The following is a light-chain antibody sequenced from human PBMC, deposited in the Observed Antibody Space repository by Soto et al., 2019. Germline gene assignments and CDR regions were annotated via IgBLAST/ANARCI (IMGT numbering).Light chain of an antibody. CDR3: CSFASSYSSV. CDR2: DVS. J-gene: IGLJ1*01. V-gene: IGLV2-11*01. CDR1: SSDVGGYNY. Sequence: QSALTQPRSVSGSPGQSVTISCTGTSSDVGGYNYVSWYQQHPGKAPNLMIYDVSKRPSGVPDRFSGSKSGNTASLTISGLQAEDEADYYCCSFASSYSSVFGTGTKLTVL.